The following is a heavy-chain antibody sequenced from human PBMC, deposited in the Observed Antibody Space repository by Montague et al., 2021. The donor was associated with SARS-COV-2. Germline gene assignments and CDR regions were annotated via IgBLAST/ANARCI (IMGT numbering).Heavy chain of an antibody. V-gene: IGHV3-7*01. CDR2: IKQDGSEK. CDR1: GFTFSSYW. CDR3: ARMYSSGWYENDAFDI. D-gene: IGHD6-19*01. Sequence: SLRLSCAASGFTFSSYWMSWVRQAPGKGLEWVVNIKQDGSEKYYVDSVKGRFTISRDNAKNSLYLQMNSLRAEDTAVYYCARMYSSGWYENDAFDIWGQGTMVTVSS. J-gene: IGHJ3*02.